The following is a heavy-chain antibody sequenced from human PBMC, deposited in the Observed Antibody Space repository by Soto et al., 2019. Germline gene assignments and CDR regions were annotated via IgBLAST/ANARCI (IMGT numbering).Heavy chain of an antibody. CDR1: GRYSSGSSYY. Sequence: SETVTLTCVVSGRYSSGSSYYWGWVRQSPGKGLEWIGSIYYSGSTYYNPSLKSTVTITVDTSKDQFSLKLSSVTAADTAVFYCARHRARNWFDPWGQGTLVTVSS. CDR2: IYYSGST. J-gene: IGHJ5*02. V-gene: IGHV4-39*01. D-gene: IGHD6-6*01. CDR3: ARHRARNWFDP.